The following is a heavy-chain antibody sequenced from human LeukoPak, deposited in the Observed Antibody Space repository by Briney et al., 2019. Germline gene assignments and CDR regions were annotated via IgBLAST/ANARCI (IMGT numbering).Heavy chain of an antibody. Sequence: ASVKVSCKASGYTFTGYYMHWVRQAPGQGLEWMGWINPNSGGTNYAQKFQGRVTMTRDTSISTAYMELSRLRSDDTAVYYCAKDISSGWPYCFDYWGQGTLATVSS. D-gene: IGHD6-19*01. CDR3: AKDISSGWPYCFDY. CDR1: GYTFTGYY. J-gene: IGHJ4*02. V-gene: IGHV1-2*02. CDR2: INPNSGGT.